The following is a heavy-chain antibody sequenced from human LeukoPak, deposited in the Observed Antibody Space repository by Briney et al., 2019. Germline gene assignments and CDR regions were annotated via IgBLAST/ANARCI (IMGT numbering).Heavy chain of an antibody. J-gene: IGHJ4*02. CDR3: ARDRFRDIDLTGSGY. D-gene: IGHD3-9*01. Sequence: GASVKVSCKASGYTFTGYYMHWVRQAPGQGLEWMGWINPNSGGTNYAQKFQGRVTMTRDTSISTAYMELSRLRSDDTAVYYCARDRFRDIDLTGSGYWGQGTLVTVSS. CDR1: GYTFTGYY. CDR2: INPNSGGT. V-gene: IGHV1-2*02.